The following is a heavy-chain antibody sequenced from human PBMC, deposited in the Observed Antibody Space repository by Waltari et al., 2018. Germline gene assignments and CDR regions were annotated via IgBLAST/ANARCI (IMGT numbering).Heavy chain of an antibody. CDR1: GYSLNDSY. J-gene: IGHJ6*02. CDR3: ARERGGFYYSAMDV. CDR2: INPNIGVT. Sequence: QVQLVQSGPEVRKPGASVKVSCKASGYSLNDSYVYWVRQAPGQGLEWMGWINPNIGVTNYAQKFQGRITLTSDTSISTAYMELSRLTSDDTAVYFCARERGGFYYSAMDVWGQGTTVTVSS. V-gene: IGHV1-2*02.